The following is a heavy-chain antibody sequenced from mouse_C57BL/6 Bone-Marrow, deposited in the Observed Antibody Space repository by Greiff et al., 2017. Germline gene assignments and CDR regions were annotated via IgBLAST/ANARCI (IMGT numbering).Heavy chain of an antibody. CDR2: ISSGGDYI. CDR1: GFTFSSYA. Sequence: EVKLMESGEGLVKPGGSLKLSCAASGFTFSSYAMSWVRQTPEKRLEWVAYISSGGDYIYYADTVKGRFTISRDNARNTLYLQMSSLKSEDTAMYYCTRDREHYYGSSYPYWGQGTLVTVSA. J-gene: IGHJ3*01. V-gene: IGHV5-9-1*02. CDR3: TRDREHYYGSSYPY. D-gene: IGHD1-1*01.